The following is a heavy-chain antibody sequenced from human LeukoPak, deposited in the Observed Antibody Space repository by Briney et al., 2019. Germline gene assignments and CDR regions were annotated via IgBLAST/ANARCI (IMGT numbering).Heavy chain of an antibody. CDR3: ARAPSAAWHNFDY. CDR2: LSYDATQK. Sequence: GGSLRLSCTASGFPFSDYTMHWLRQAPGKGLEWVAVLSYDATQKYYVDSVQGRFTISRDNSRNTLYLQMNSLRPEDTAFYFCARAPSAAWHNFDYWGQGTLVTVSS. D-gene: IGHD1-26*01. V-gene: IGHV3-30*04. J-gene: IGHJ4*01. CDR1: GFPFSDYT.